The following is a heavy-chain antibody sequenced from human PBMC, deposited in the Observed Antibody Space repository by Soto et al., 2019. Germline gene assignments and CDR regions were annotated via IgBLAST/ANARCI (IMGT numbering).Heavy chain of an antibody. CDR1: GFTFSSYG. V-gene: IGHV3-33*01. Sequence: QVQLVESGGGVVQPGRSLRLSCAASGFTFSSYGMHWVRQAPGKGLEWVAVIWYDGSNKYYADSVKGRFTISRDNSKNTLYLQMNSLRAEDTAVYYCARDRCSSNSCYKSAWLLFDAFDIWGQGTMVTVSS. J-gene: IGHJ3*02. CDR2: IWYDGSNK. CDR3: ARDRCSSNSCYKSAWLLFDAFDI. D-gene: IGHD2-2*02.